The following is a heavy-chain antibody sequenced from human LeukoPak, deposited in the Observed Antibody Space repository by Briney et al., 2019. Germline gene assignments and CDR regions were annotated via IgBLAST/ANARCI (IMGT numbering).Heavy chain of an antibody. J-gene: IGHJ6*03. CDR1: GFTFSSYG. V-gene: IGHV3-23*01. CDR3: AKDPNFYYCMDV. CDR2: ISGRRDST. Sequence: QSGGSLRLSCAASGFTFSSYGMSWVRQAPGKGLEWVSTISGRRDSTSYADSVKGRFTISRDNSKNTLYLQMNSLRAEDTAVYYCAKDPNFYYCMDVWGKGTTVTISS.